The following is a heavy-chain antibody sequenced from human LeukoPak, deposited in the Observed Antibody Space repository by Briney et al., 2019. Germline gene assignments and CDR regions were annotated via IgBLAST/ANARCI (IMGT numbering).Heavy chain of an antibody. V-gene: IGHV1-18*01. Sequence: ASVKVSCKASGYTFTSYGISWVRQAPGQGREGMGWISAYNGNTNYAQKLQGRVTMTTDTSTSTAYMELRSLRSDDTAVYYCARSYYYGSGQGGFDPWGQGTLVTVSS. CDR3: ARSYYYGSGQGGFDP. CDR1: GYTFTSYG. J-gene: IGHJ5*02. CDR2: ISAYNGNT. D-gene: IGHD3-10*01.